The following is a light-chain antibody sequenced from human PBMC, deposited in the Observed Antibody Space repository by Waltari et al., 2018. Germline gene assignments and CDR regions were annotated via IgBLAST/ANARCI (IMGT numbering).Light chain of an antibody. CDR2: AAS. Sequence: AIRNTQSPSSLSAFTGDRVTSTCRASQCISSYLAWYQQKPGKAPKLLIYAASTLQSGVPSRFSGSGSGTDFTLTISCLQSEDFATYYCQQYYSYPFTFGPGTKVDIK. CDR1: QCISSY. CDR3: QQYYSYPFT. J-gene: IGKJ3*01. V-gene: IGKV1-8*01.